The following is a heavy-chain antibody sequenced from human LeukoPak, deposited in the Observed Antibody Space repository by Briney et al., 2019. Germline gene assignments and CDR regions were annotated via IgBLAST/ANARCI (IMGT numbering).Heavy chain of an antibody. CDR3: ARYSLRSNWLFDY. CDR2: INSNSGGT. J-gene: IGHJ4*02. CDR1: GDTFTGYY. V-gene: IGHV1-2*02. Sequence: ASVKVSCKASGDTFTGYYMHWVRQAPGQGLEWMGWINSNSGGTNYAQKFQGRVTMTRDTSISTLYLDLSSLRSDDTAVYYCARYSLRSNWLFDYWGQGTLVTVSS. D-gene: IGHD1-1*01.